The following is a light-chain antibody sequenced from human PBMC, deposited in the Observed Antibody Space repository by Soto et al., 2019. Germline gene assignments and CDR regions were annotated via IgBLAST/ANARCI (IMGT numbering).Light chain of an antibody. J-gene: IGLJ2*01. CDR3: CSFAGGDYN. V-gene: IGLV2-11*01. Sequence: QSALTQPHSMSGSPGQSVTISCTGSSSDIGAYNYVSWYQQHPGKAPKFMIYDVNKRPSGVPDRFSGSKSGNTASLTIFGLQAEDEADYYGCSFAGGDYNFGGGTKLTVL. CDR2: DVN. CDR1: SSDIGAYNY.